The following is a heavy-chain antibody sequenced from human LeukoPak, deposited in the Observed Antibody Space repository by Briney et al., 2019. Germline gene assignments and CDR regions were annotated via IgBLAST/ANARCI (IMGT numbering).Heavy chain of an antibody. CDR3: ARVEIHSGSSLDY. J-gene: IGHJ4*02. V-gene: IGHV1-2*02. Sequence: ASVKVSCTSSGYTFTGYYMHWVRQAPGQGLEWMGWINPNSGGTNYAQTFQGRVTMTRDTSISTAYMELSRLRSDDTAVYYCARVEIHSGSSLDYWGQGTLVTVSS. D-gene: IGHD1-26*01. CDR2: INPNSGGT. CDR1: GYTFTGYY.